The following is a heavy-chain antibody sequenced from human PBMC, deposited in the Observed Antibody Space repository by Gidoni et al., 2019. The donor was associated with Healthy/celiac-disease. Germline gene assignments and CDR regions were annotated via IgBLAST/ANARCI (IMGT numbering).Heavy chain of an antibody. Sequence: EVQLVESAGGLVKPGGSLRLSCAASGFTFSSYSMNWVRQAPGKGLEWVSSISSSSSYIYYADSVKGRFTISRDNAKNSLYLQMNSLRAEDTAVYYCARDAPRDGYNWGLETEFDYWGQGTLVTVSS. D-gene: IGHD5-12*01. CDR1: GFTFSSYS. CDR2: ISSSSSYI. J-gene: IGHJ4*02. V-gene: IGHV3-21*01. CDR3: ARDAPRDGYNWGLETEFDY.